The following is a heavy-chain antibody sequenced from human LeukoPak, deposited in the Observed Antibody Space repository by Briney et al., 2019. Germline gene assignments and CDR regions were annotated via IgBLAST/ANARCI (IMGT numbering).Heavy chain of an antibody. D-gene: IGHD4-23*01. CDR2: IYHSGST. CDR1: GYSISSGYY. CDR3: ARLYYGGITYYYYYMDV. J-gene: IGHJ6*03. V-gene: IGHV4-38-2*01. Sequence: SETLSLTCAVSGYSISSGYYWGWIRQPPGKGVEWIGSIYHSGSTYYNPSLKSRVIISVDTSKNQFSLKLSSVTAADTAVYYCARLYYGGITYYYYYMDVWGKGTTVTVSS.